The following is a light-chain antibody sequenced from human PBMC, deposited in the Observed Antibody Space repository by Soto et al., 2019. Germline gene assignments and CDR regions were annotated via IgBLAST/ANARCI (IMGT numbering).Light chain of an antibody. J-gene: IGKJ4*01. CDR1: QSVRSY. V-gene: IGKV3-11*01. CDR2: EAS. CDR3: QHRSNWLT. Sequence: EIVLTQSPATLSLSPGERATLSCRASQSVRSYLAWYQQKPGQAPRLLIYEASNRATGIPARFSGRGSGTDFTITISSLEPEDVAVYYCQHRSNWLTFGGGTKVEIK.